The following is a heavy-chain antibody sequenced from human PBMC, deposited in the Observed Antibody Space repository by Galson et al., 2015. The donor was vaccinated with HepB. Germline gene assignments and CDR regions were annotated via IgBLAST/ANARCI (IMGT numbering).Heavy chain of an antibody. J-gene: IGHJ6*02. V-gene: IGHV1-24*01. Sequence: SVKVSCKVSGYTLTELSMHWVRQAPGKGLEWMGGFDPEDGETIYAQKFQGRVTMTEDTSTDTAYMELSSLRSEDTAVYYCATQIVATPNYYYYGMDVWGQGTTVTVSS. CDR1: GYTLTELS. D-gene: IGHD5-12*01. CDR2: FDPEDGET. CDR3: ATQIVATPNYYYYGMDV.